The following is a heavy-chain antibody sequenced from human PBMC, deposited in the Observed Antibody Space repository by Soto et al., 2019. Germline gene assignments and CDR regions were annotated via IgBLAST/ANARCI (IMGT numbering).Heavy chain of an antibody. V-gene: IGHV3-33*01. D-gene: IGHD6-13*01. CDR2: IWYDGSNK. CDR3: AREDGVIAAASWFDP. Sequence: GGSLRLSCAASGFTFSSYGMHWVRQAPGKGLEWVAVIWYDGSNKYYADSVKGRFTISRDNSKNTLYLQMNSLRAEDTAVYYCAREDGVIAAASWFDPWGQGTLVTVSS. J-gene: IGHJ5*02. CDR1: GFTFSSYG.